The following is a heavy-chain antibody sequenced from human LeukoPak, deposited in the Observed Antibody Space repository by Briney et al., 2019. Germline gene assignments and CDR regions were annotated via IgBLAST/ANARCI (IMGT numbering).Heavy chain of an antibody. CDR2: IYTSGST. J-gene: IGHJ4*02. Sequence: SETLSLTCTVSGGSISSYYWSWIRQSAGKGLEWIGRIYTSGSTNYNPSLKSRVTMSVDTPKNQFSLKLSSVTAADTAVYYCARNGGSGTYYDGSFDYWGQGTLVTVSS. CDR3: ARNGGSGTYYDGSFDY. CDR1: GGSISSYY. D-gene: IGHD1-26*01. V-gene: IGHV4-4*07.